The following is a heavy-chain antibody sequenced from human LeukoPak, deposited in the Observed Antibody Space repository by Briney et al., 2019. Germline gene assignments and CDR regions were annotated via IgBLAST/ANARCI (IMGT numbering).Heavy chain of an antibody. CDR1: GGTFSSYA. CDR3: ARNKGFIYGSGSYYTPNWFDP. V-gene: IGHV1-69*13. D-gene: IGHD3-10*01. J-gene: IGHJ5*02. Sequence: ASVKVSCKASGGTFSSYAISWVRQASGQGLEWMGGIIPIFGTANYAQKFQGRVTITADESTSTAYMELSSLRSEDTAVYYCARNKGFIYGSGSYYTPNWFDPGAREPWSPSPQ. CDR2: IIPIFGTA.